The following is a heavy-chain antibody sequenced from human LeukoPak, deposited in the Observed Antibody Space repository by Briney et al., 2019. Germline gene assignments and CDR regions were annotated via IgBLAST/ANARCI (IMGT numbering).Heavy chain of an antibody. CDR3: ARTRRSGIFDY. D-gene: IGHD2-15*01. J-gene: IGHJ4*02. Sequence: GGSLRLSCEASGFTFSSYSMNWVRQAPGKGLEWVSSISSSSSYIYYADSVKGRFTISRDNAKNSLYLQMNSLRAEDTAVYYCARTRRSGIFDYWGQGTLVTVSS. V-gene: IGHV3-21*01. CDR2: ISSSSSYI. CDR1: GFTFSSYS.